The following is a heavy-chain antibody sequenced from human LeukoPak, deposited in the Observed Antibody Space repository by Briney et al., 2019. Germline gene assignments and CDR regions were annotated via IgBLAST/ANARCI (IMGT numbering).Heavy chain of an antibody. D-gene: IGHD3-10*01. CDR1: GFTFSSYA. J-gene: IGHJ4*02. CDR2: ISVRGGST. CDR3: AKRPITMVRGVIIYIDY. Sequence: PGGSLRLSCAASGFTFSSYAMSWVRQAPGKGLEWVSAISVRGGSTYSADSVKGRFTISRDNSKNTLYLQMNSLRAEDTAVYYCAKRPITMVRGVIIYIDYWGQGTLVTVSS. V-gene: IGHV3-23*01.